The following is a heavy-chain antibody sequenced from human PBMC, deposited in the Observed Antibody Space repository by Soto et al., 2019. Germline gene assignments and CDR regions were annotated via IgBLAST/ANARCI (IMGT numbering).Heavy chain of an antibody. CDR1: GGTYSPYT. J-gene: IGHJ4*02. CDR3: ARDWESSVSTWSFGGF. D-gene: IGHD3-16*01. Sequence: QVQLVQSGAGVKKPGSSVKVSCKSSGGTYSPYTINWVRQAPGQGLEWRGRIIPFLGVTNYGLKFQARVTITADKATNTAYMELRGLRFEDTAVYYCARDWESSVSTWSFGGFWGRGTLVTVSS. CDR2: IIPFLGVT. V-gene: IGHV1-69*08.